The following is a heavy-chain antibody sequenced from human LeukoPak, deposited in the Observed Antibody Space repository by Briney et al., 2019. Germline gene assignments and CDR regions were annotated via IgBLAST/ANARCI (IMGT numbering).Heavy chain of an antibody. D-gene: IGHD5-18*01. Sequence: GRSLRLSCAASGFTFISYWMHWVRQAPGKGLAWVSRINGYGSSTDFADSVKGRFTISRDNAKNTLYLQMNSLRAEDTAVYYCARDAPGNTALDYWGQGTLVTVSS. CDR3: ARDAPGNTALDY. V-gene: IGHV3-74*01. CDR2: INGYGSST. J-gene: IGHJ4*02. CDR1: GFTFISYW.